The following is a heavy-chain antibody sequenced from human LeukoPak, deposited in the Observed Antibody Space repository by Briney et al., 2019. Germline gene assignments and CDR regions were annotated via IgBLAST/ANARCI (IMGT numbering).Heavy chain of an antibody. CDR3: ARRGGAVATDYFDY. D-gene: IGHD6-19*01. CDR1: GGSISSSSYY. Sequence: SETLSLTCTVSGGSISSSSYYRGWIRQPPGKGLEWIGSIYYSGSTYYNPSLKSRVTISVDTSKNQFSLKLSSVTAADTAVYYRARRGGAVATDYFDYWGQGTLVTVST. V-gene: IGHV4-39*01. J-gene: IGHJ4*02. CDR2: IYYSGST.